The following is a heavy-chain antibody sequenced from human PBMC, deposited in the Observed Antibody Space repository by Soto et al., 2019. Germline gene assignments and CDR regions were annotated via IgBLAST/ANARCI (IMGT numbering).Heavy chain of an antibody. CDR3: ARATTVTRGYYYYYGMDV. CDR2: INPNSGGT. CDR1: GYTFTGYY. Sequence: QVQLVQSGAEVKKPGASVKVSCKASGYTFTGYYMHWVRQAPGQGLEWMGWINPNSGGTNYAQKFQGWVTMTRDTSISTAYMELSRLRSDDTDVYYCARATTVTRGYYYYYGMDVWGQGTTVTVSS. V-gene: IGHV1-2*04. D-gene: IGHD4-17*01. J-gene: IGHJ6*02.